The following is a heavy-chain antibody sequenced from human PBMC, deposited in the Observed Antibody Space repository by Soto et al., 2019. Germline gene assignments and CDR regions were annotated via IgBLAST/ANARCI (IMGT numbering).Heavy chain of an antibody. CDR3: ARLIRIAVAGTRLAFDP. Sequence: ASVKVSCKASGGSFSSYAISWVRQAPGQGLEWMGGIIPIFGTANYAQKFQGRVTITADESTSTAYMELSSLRSEDTAVYYCARLIRIAVAGTRLAFDPWGQGTLVTVS. CDR1: GGSFSSYA. V-gene: IGHV1-69*13. D-gene: IGHD6-19*01. J-gene: IGHJ5*02. CDR2: IIPIFGTA.